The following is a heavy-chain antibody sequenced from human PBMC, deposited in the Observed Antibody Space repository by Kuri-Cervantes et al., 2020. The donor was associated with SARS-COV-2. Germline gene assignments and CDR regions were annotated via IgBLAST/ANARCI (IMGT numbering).Heavy chain of an antibody. CDR2: IYHSGST. CDR1: GGSISSGGYS. J-gene: IGHJ6*02. V-gene: IGHV4-30-2*01. Sequence: SETLSLTCAVSGGSISSGGYSWSWIRQPPGKGLEWIGYIYHSGSTYYNPSLKSRVTISVDTSKNQFSLKLSSVTAADTAVYYCVRCLRWQQPHRNYYSYGMDVWGQGTTVTVSS. D-gene: IGHD5-24*01. CDR3: VRCLRWQQPHRNYYSYGMDV.